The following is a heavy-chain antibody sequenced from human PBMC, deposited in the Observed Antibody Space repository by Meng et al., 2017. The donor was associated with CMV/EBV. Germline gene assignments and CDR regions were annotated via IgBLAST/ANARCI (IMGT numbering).Heavy chain of an antibody. Sequence: GGSLRLSCAASGFTFSSYSMNWVRQAPGKGLVWVSRINSDGSSTSYADSVKGRFTISRDNAKNTLYLQMNSLRAEDTAVYYCAKRFSLQSLGSSWYVRDYWGQGTLVTVSS. D-gene: IGHD6-13*01. CDR1: GFTFSSYS. CDR3: AKRFSLQSLGSSWYVRDY. V-gene: IGHV3-74*01. CDR2: INSDGSST. J-gene: IGHJ4*02.